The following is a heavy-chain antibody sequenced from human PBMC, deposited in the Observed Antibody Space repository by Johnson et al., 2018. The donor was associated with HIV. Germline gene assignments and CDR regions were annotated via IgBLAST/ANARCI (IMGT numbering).Heavy chain of an antibody. CDR1: GLTFSSNP. CDR3: ARDSSNSFRFEMYAFDI. Sequence: QVQLVESGGGVVQPGRSLRLSCAASGLTFSSNPMHWVRQAPGKGLEWVAVMSYDGINKYYADSVKGRFTISRDNSKNTLYLQMNSLRPEDTAVYYCARDSSNSFRFEMYAFDIWGQGTMVTVSS. D-gene: IGHD6-6*01. V-gene: IGHV3-30-3*01. J-gene: IGHJ3*02. CDR2: MSYDGINK.